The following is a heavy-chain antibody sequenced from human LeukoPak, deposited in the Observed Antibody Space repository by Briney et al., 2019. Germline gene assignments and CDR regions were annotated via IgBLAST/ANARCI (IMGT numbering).Heavy chain of an antibody. CDR2: INPNSGGT. V-gene: IGHV1-2*02. CDR1: AYTFTGYY. J-gene: IGHJ4*02. D-gene: IGHD3-22*01. Sequence: AAVKVSCKAPAYTFTGYYMHWVRQAPAQGLEWMGWINPNSGGTNYAQKFQGRVTMTRDTSISTAYMELSRLRSDDTAVYYCARPTPHYYDSSGYPYYFDYWGQGTLVTVSS. CDR3: ARPTPHYYDSSGYPYYFDY.